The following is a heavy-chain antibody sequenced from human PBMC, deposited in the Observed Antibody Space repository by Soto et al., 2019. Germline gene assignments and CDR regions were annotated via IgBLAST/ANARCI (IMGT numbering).Heavy chain of an antibody. J-gene: IGHJ6*02. CDR1: GGSISSGDYY. Sequence: QVQLQESGPGLVKPSQTLSLTCTVSGGSISSGDYYWSWIRQPPGKGREWIGYIYYSGSTYYNPSLKSRVTISVETSKNQFSLKLSSVTAADTAVYYCARVPYSSSWYKTDYYYGMDVWGQGTTVTVSS. D-gene: IGHD6-13*01. V-gene: IGHV4-30-4*01. CDR3: ARVPYSSSWYKTDYYYGMDV. CDR2: IYYSGST.